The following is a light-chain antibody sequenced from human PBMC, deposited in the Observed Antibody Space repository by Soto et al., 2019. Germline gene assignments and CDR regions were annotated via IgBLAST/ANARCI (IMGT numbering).Light chain of an antibody. CDR3: QQYGSSPWT. CDR1: QSVSNSY. J-gene: IGKJ1*01. CDR2: GAS. Sequence: EIVLTQSPGTLSLSPGERATLSCRASQSVSNSYLAWYQQKPGQAPRLLMYGASSRATGIPDRFSGSGSGTDFTLTISRLEPEDFAVYYCQQYGSSPWTFGQGTKVDIK. V-gene: IGKV3-20*01.